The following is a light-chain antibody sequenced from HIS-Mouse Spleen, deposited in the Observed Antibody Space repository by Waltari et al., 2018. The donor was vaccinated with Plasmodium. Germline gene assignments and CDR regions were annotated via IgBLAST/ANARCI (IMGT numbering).Light chain of an antibody. Sequence: QSALTQPASVSGSPGQSITISCTGPSSDVGGYNYVSWYQQHPGKAPKLMIYDVSNRPAGVANRFSGSKSGSTASLTISVLQAEDEADYYCSSYTSSSTLVFGGGTKLTVL. CDR2: DVS. CDR1: SSDVGGYNY. V-gene: IGLV2-14*03. J-gene: IGLJ2*01. CDR3: SSYTSSSTLV.